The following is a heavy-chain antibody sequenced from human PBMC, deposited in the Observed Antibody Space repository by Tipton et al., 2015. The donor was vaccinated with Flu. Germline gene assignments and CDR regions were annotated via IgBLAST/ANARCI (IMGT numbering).Heavy chain of an antibody. CDR2: IRSDETTE. D-gene: IGHD6-19*01. J-gene: IGHJ4*02. CDR3: AKDGWDTSGWYPFDY. Sequence: SLRLSCAASGFTFRTNGMHWVRQAPGKGLEWVAHIRSDETTEYADSVKGRFTISRDNSKHALYLLISSLRAEDTAVYYCAKDGWDTSGWYPFDYWGQGTLVTVSS. CDR1: GFTFRTNG. V-gene: IGHV3-30*02.